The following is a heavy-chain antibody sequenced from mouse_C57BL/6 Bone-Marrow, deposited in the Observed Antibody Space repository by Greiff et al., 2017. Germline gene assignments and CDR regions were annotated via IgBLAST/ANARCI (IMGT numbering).Heavy chain of an antibody. D-gene: IGHD1-1*01. CDR1: GFTISDYY. Sequence: VQLVESEGGLVQPGSSIKLSCTASGFTISDYYMAWVHQVTEQGLDWVANIDYDGSGTYYLASLQGRFIISRDNAKNILYLQMSSLKSEDTATYYCAREYYGIYFDVWGTGTTVTVSA. CDR2: IDYDGSGT. J-gene: IGHJ1*03. V-gene: IGHV5-16*01. CDR3: AREYYGIYFDV.